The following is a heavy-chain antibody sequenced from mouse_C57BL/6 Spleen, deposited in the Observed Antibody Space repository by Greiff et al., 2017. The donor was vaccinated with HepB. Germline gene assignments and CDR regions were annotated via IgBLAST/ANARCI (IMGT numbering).Heavy chain of an antibody. Sequence: EVQLQQSGPGLVKPSQSLSLTCSVTGYSITSGYYWNWIRQFPGNKLEWMGYISYDGSNNYNPSLKNRISITRDTTKNQFFLKLNSVTTEDTATYYCARDKNYYSNYWFAYWGQGTLVTVSA. D-gene: IGHD2-5*01. CDR1: GYSITSGYY. CDR2: ISYDGSN. V-gene: IGHV3-6*01. J-gene: IGHJ3*01. CDR3: ARDKNYYSNYWFAY.